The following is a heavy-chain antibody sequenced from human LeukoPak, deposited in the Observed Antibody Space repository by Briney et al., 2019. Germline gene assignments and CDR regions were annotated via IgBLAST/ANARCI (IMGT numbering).Heavy chain of an antibody. V-gene: IGHV1-69*13. CDR2: IIPIFGTA. J-gene: IGHJ5*02. D-gene: IGHD5-18*01. CDR3: ARVTGYSYLNWFDP. CDR1: GYTFTGYY. Sequence: ASVKVSCKASGYTFTGYYMHWVRQAPGQGLEWMGGIIPIFGTANYAQKFQGRVTITADESTSTAYMELSSLRSEDTAVYYCARVTGYSYLNWFDPWGQGTLVTVSS.